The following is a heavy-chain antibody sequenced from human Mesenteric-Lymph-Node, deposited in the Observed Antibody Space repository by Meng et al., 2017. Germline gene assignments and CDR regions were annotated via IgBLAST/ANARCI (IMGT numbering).Heavy chain of an antibody. CDR2: INHSGST. CDR1: GGSFSGYY. Sequence: SETLSLTCAVYGGSFSGYYWSWIRQPPGKGPEWIGEINHSGSTNYNPSLKSRVTISLDVSKNQLSLKLTSVSAADTAVYYCARDHGIYYWFYYWGPGTLVTVSS. CDR3: ARDHGIYYWFYY. D-gene: IGHD2-8*01. J-gene: IGHJ4*02. V-gene: IGHV4-34*01.